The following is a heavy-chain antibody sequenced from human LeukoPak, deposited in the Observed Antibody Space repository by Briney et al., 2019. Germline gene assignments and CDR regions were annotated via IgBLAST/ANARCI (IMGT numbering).Heavy chain of an antibody. V-gene: IGHV4-39*01. CDR3: AGGPARYYDFWSGYSYYMDV. CDR1: GGSISSSSYY. J-gene: IGHJ6*03. D-gene: IGHD3-3*01. CDR2: IYYSGST. Sequence: PSETLSLTCTVSGGSISSSSYYWGWIRQPPGKGLEWIGSIYYSGSTYYNPSLKSRVTISVDTSKNQFSLKLSSVTAADTAVYYCAGGPARYYDFWSGYSYYMDVWGKGTTVTVSS.